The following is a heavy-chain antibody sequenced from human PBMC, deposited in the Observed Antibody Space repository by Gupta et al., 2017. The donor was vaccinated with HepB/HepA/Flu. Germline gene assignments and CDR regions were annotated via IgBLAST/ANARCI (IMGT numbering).Heavy chain of an antibody. CDR3: ARDTPVELGTIYFSD. Sequence: EVQLVESGGGLVQPGGSLRLTCAASGFSFSSYEMNWVRQAPGKGLEWVSSISSSGSTIFYADSVKGRFTISRDNAKNSLYLQMNSLRVDDTAVYYCARDTPVELGTIYFSDWGQGTLVTVSS. D-gene: IGHD3-10*01. CDR2: ISSSGSTI. J-gene: IGHJ4*02. CDR1: GFSFSSYE. V-gene: IGHV3-48*03.